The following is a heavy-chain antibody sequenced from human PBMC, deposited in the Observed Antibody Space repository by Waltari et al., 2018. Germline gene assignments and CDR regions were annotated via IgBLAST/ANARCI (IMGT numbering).Heavy chain of an antibody. D-gene: IGHD6-13*01. Sequence: EVQLVASGGGVVKPGGSLRLSCAASGSTFSSYSMNWVRQAPGKGLAWVSSISSSSSYLYYADSVKGRLTISRDNAKNSLYLQMNSLGAEDTAVYYCARFDRRSSWSPTFDYWGQGTLVTVSS. J-gene: IGHJ4*02. V-gene: IGHV3-21*03. CDR2: ISSSSSYL. CDR3: ARFDRRSSWSPTFDY. CDR1: GSTFSSYS.